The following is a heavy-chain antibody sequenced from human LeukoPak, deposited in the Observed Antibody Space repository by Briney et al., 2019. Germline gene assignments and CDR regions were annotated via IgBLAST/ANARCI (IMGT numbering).Heavy chain of an antibody. CDR2: INHSGST. Sequence: SETLSLTCAVYGGSFSGYYWSWIRQPPGKGLEWIGEINHSGSTNYNPSLKSRVTISVDTSKNQFSLKLSSVTAADTAVYYCAREKSKRWLQSAFDIWGQGTMVTVSS. D-gene: IGHD5-24*01. V-gene: IGHV4-34*01. CDR1: GGSFSGYY. J-gene: IGHJ3*02. CDR3: AREKSKRWLQSAFDI.